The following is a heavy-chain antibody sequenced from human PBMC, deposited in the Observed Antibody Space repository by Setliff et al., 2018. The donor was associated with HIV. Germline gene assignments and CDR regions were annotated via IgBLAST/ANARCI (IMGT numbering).Heavy chain of an antibody. CDR2: IIPILGIA. Sequence: SVKVSCKASGGTFSSYAISWVRQAPGQGLEWMGGIIPILGIANYAQKFQGRVTITADESTSTAYMELSSLRSEDTAVYYCARDRGGRGSYFLFDIWGQGTMVTV. J-gene: IGHJ3*02. CDR3: ARDRGGRGSYFLFDI. D-gene: IGHD1-26*01. CDR1: GGTFSSYA. V-gene: IGHV1-69*10.